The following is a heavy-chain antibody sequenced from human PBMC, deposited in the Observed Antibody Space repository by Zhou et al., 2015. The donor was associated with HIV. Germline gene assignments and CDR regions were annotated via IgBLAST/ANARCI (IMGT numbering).Heavy chain of an antibody. J-gene: IGHJ6*03. CDR2: IIPIFGTA. CDR1: GGTFSSYA. D-gene: IGHD3-3*01. CDR3: ARALQPRYVLRFLEWPYYYYYYMDV. V-gene: IGHV1-69*01. Sequence: QVQLVQSGAEVKKPGSSVKVSCKASGGTFSSYAISWVRQAPGQGLEWMGGIIPIFGTANYAQKFQGRVTITADESTSTAYMELSSLRSEDTAVYYCARALQPRYVLRFLEWPYYYYYYMDVWGKGTTVTVSS.